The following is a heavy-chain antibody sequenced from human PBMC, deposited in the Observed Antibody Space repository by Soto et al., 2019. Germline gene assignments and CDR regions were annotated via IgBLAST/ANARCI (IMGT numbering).Heavy chain of an antibody. CDR1: GGSFASHNYY. D-gene: IGHD6-13*01. J-gene: IGHJ5*02. CDR2: SYYTGIT. Sequence: SETLSLTCPGSGGSFASHNYYGAWFCPPPGKALEWIRSSYYTGITYYSPSLKRRVTISVDTAKKQFSLSLTSVTASDAAVYYCARPRGIEYSSSRRYTGAWFDPWGQGTLVTVSS. V-gene: IGHV4-39*01. CDR3: ARPRGIEYSSSRRYTGAWFDP.